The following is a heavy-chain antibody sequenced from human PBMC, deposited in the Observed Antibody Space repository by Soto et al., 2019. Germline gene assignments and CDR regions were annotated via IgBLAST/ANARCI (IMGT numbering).Heavy chain of an antibody. J-gene: IGHJ3*01. V-gene: IGHV4-34*02. D-gene: IGHD3-10*02. CDR3: ARSPLSYDYVRQTWREVGDSCDV. CDR2: LIHGGST. Sequence: QVHLEQWGAGLLKPSETLSLTCAIYNSSLGAFHWTWIRQPPGKGLEWIGELIHGGSTNYNPSLKSRVTFSLDTSKSQFSLHVMSVTAADTAVYYCARSPLSYDYVRQTWREVGDSCDVWGRGTSVTVSS. CDR1: NSSLGAFH.